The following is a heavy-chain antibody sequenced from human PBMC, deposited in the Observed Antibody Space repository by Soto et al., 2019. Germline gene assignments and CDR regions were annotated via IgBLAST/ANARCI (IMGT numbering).Heavy chain of an antibody. CDR2: INAGNGNT. CDR3: ARGGGSIYDAFDI. J-gene: IGHJ3*02. D-gene: IGHD2-21*01. Sequence: QVQLVQSGAEVKKPGASVKVSCKASGYTFTSYAMHWVRQAPGQRLEWMGWINAGNGNTKYSQKFQGRVTITRDTSASTAYMELSSLRSEDTAVYYCARGGGSIYDAFDIWGQGTMVTVSS. V-gene: IGHV1-3*01. CDR1: GYTFTSYA.